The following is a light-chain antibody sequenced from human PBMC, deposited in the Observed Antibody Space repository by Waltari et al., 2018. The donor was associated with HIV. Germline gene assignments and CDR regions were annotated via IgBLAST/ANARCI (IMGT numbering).Light chain of an antibody. CDR3: CSYTGSYV. J-gene: IGLJ1*01. CDR2: DVT. Sequence: QSALTQPRSVSGSPGQSVTIPCTGTSRDVGSYKYVSWYQQHPGEAPKLKIYDVTKRPSGVPDRFSGSKSGNTASLTISGLQAEDEADYYCCSYTGSYVFGTGTKVTVL. V-gene: IGLV2-11*01. CDR1: SRDVGSYKY.